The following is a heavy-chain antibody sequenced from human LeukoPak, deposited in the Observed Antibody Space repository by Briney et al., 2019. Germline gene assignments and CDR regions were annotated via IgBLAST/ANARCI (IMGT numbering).Heavy chain of an antibody. CDR3: ARARHSSSWYGDFDY. CDR1: GGSVSSGSYY. D-gene: IGHD6-13*01. CDR2: IYYSGST. J-gene: IGHJ4*02. V-gene: IGHV4-61*01. Sequence: SETLSLTCTVSGGSVSSGSYYWSWIRQPPGKGLEWIGDIYYSGSTNYNPSLKSRVTISVDTSKNQFSLKLSSVTAADTAVYYCARARHSSSWYGDFDYWGQGTLVTVSS.